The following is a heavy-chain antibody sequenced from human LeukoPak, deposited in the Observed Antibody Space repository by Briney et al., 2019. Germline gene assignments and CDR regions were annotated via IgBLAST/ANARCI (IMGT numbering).Heavy chain of an antibody. J-gene: IGHJ4*02. CDR1: GYSISSGYY. CDR3: ASSPYTRGYLDY. Sequence: PSETLSLTCTVSGYSISSGYYWGWIRQPPGKGLEWIGSIYHSGSTYYNPSLKSRVTISVDTSKNQFSLKLSSVTAADTAVYYCASSPYTRGYLDYWGQGTLVTVSS. V-gene: IGHV4-38-2*02. D-gene: IGHD5-12*01. CDR2: IYHSGST.